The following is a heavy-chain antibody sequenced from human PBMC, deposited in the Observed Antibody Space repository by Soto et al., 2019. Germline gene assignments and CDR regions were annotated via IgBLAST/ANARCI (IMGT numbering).Heavy chain of an antibody. J-gene: IGHJ6*02. Sequence: ASVKVSCKASGYTFTGYYMHWVRQAPGQGLEWMGWINPNSGGTNYAQKFQGWVTMTRDTSISTAYMELSRLRSDDTAVYYCARDPFTDFWSGYYVYGMDVCGQGTTVTVSS. CDR1: GYTFTGYY. CDR3: ARDPFTDFWSGYYVYGMDV. D-gene: IGHD3-3*01. CDR2: INPNSGGT. V-gene: IGHV1-2*04.